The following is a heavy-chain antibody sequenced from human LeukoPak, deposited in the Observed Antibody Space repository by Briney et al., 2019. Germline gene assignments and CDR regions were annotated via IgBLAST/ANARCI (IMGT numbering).Heavy chain of an antibody. J-gene: IGHJ1*01. CDR2: IYHSGST. CDR1: GGSISTYY. CDR3: ARGGAARLHFQN. Sequence: PSETLSLTCTVPGGSISTYYWNWIRQPPGKGLEWIGYIYHSGSTNYNPSLQSRVTITVDTSKNQFSLNLNSVTAADTAVYYCARGGAARLHFQNWGQGTPVTVSS. D-gene: IGHD6-6*01. V-gene: IGHV4-59*01.